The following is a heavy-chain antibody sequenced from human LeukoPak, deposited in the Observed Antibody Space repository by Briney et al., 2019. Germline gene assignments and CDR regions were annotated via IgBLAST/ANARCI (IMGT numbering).Heavy chain of an antibody. CDR3: ARISGNYEYFDY. Sequence: ASVKVSCKASGGTFSSYAISWVRQAPGQGLEWMGWINPNSGGTNYAQKFQGRVTMTRDTSISTAYMELTRLTSDDTAVYYCARISGNYEYFDYWGQGTLVTVSS. D-gene: IGHD1-26*01. CDR2: INPNSGGT. V-gene: IGHV1-2*02. J-gene: IGHJ4*02. CDR1: GGTFSSYA.